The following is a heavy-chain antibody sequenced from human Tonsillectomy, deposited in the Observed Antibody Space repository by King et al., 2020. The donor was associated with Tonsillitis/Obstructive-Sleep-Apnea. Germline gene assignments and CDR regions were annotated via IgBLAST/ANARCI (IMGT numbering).Heavy chain of an antibody. V-gene: IGHV5-51*01. D-gene: IGHD1-26*01. J-gene: IGHJ3*02. CDR2: IYPGDSDT. CDR1: GYSFTSYW. Sequence: VQLVESGAEVKKPGESLKISCKGSGYSFTSYWIGWVRQMPGKGLEWMGIIYPGDSDTRYSPSFQGQVTISADKSSSTAYLQWRSLKASDTAMYYCARASGGYSPGDAFDIWGQGTMVTVSS. CDR3: ARASGGYSPGDAFDI.